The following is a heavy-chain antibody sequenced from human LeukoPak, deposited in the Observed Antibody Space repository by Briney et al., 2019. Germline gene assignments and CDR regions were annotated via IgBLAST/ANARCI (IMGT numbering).Heavy chain of an antibody. D-gene: IGHD3-22*01. Sequence: GGTLRLSCAASGFTFSSYGMSWVRQAPGKGLEWVAFIRYDGSNKYYADSVKGRFTISRDNSKNTLYLQMNSLRAEDTAVYYCAKDMVLTMKTPFDYWGQGTLVTVSS. CDR2: IRYDGSNK. CDR1: GFTFSSYG. V-gene: IGHV3-30*02. J-gene: IGHJ4*02. CDR3: AKDMVLTMKTPFDY.